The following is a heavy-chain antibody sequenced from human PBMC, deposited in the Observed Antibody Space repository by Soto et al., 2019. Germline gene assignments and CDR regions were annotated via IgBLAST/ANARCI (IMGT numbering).Heavy chain of an antibody. Sequence: SETLSLTCAVYGGSFSGYYWSWIRQPPGKGLEWIGEINYSGSTNYNPSLKSRVTISVDTSKNQFSLKLSSVTAADTAVYYCARDVYGDYGVDYWGQGTLVTVSS. D-gene: IGHD4-17*01. CDR2: INYSGST. CDR3: ARDVYGDYGVDY. CDR1: GGSFSGYY. J-gene: IGHJ4*02. V-gene: IGHV4-34*01.